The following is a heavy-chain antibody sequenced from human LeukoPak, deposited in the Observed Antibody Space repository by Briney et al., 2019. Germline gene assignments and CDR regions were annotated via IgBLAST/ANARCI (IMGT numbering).Heavy chain of an antibody. CDR3: ARGQGITNWFDP. CDR1: GYSFIRYH. J-gene: IGHJ5*02. D-gene: IGHD3-10*01. Sequence: ASVKVSCKASGYSFIRYHIHWVRQAPGQGLEWMGVLKLYDGSISHAQKFQGRVTMARDTSTSTVYMELSSLRSEDTAVYYCARGQGITNWFDPWGQGTLVTVSS. CDR2: LKLYDGSI. V-gene: IGHV1-46*01.